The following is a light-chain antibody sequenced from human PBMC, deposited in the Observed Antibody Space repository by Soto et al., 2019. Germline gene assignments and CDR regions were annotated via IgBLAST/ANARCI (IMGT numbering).Light chain of an antibody. Sequence: QSVLAQPASVSGSPGQSIAISCTGTSSDVGAYNSVSRYQQHPGKAPKLMIYEVSNRPSGVSSRFSASKSGNTASLTISGLQAEDEADYYCSSYTTSNTGVFGTGTKLTVL. CDR2: EVS. CDR1: SSDVGAYNS. CDR3: SSYTTSNTGV. J-gene: IGLJ1*01. V-gene: IGLV2-14*01.